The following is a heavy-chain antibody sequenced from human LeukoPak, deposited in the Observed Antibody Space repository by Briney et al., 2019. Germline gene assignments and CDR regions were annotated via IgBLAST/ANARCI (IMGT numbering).Heavy chain of an antibody. CDR2: IYHSGST. CDR3: ARVRGWEEFDY. V-gene: IGHV4-38-2*01. J-gene: IGHJ4*02. CDR1: GCSISSGYY. D-gene: IGHD6-19*01. Sequence: SQTLSLTCAVSGCSISSGYYWGWSRQPPGKGLEWIGSIYHSGSTYYNPSLKSRVTISLDTSKNQFSLKLSSVTAADTAVYYCARVRGWEEFDYWGQGTLVTVSS.